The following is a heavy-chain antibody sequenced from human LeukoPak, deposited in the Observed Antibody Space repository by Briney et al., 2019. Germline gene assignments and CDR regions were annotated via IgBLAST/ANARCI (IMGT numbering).Heavy chain of an antibody. D-gene: IGHD5-24*01. Sequence: QPGGSLRLSCAASEFTFSSYWMHWVRQAPGKGLVWVSRINSDGSSTSYADSVKGRFTISRDNAKNTLYLQMNSLRAEDTAVYYCARGVEMATPKDYFDYWGQGTLVTVSS. J-gene: IGHJ4*02. CDR3: ARGVEMATPKDYFDY. V-gene: IGHV3-74*01. CDR1: EFTFSSYW. CDR2: INSDGSST.